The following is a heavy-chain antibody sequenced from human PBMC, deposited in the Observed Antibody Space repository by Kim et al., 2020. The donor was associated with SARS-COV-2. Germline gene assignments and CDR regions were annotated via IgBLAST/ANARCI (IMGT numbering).Heavy chain of an antibody. CDR1: GFSFSTYS. V-gene: IGHV3-48*04. CDR2: INSRSSTI. J-gene: IGHJ4*02. CDR3: ASAPTTFSGYDSYFDY. D-gene: IGHD5-12*01. Sequence: GGSLRLSCAASGFSFSTYSMNWVRQAPGTGLEWVSYINSRSSTIYYADSVKGRFTISRDNAKNSLYLQMNSLRAEDTAVYYCASAPTTFSGYDSYFDYWGQGTLVTVSS.